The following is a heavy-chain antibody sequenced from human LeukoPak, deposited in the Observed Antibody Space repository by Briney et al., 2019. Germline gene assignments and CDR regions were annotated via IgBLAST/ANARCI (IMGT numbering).Heavy chain of an antibody. CDR2: INTNTGNP. J-gene: IGHJ4*02. V-gene: IGHV7-4-1*02. CDR3: ARVYYYDSSGYYYPLYFDY. D-gene: IGHD3-22*01. CDR1: GGTFSSYA. Sequence: ASVKVSCKASGGTFSSYAISWVRQAPGQGLEWMGWINTNTGNPTYAQGFTGRFVFSLDTSVSTAYLQISSLKAEDTAVYYCARVYYYDSSGYYYPLYFDYWGQGTLVTVSS.